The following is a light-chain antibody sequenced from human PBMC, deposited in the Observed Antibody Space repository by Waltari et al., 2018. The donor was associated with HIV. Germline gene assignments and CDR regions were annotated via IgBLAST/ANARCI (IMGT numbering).Light chain of an antibody. CDR1: DSDFGLYNF. Sequence: SAVTQPASVSGLPGQSITISCTGGDSDFGLYNFVSWYQQHPGRVPRLILYDVDSPAPGLSDRFSCSRSGPTASLNISRLRAEDEADYYCASFTGDDTLLFGGGTKVTVL. CDR3: ASFTGDDTLL. CDR2: DVD. J-gene: IGLJ3*02. V-gene: IGLV2-14*03.